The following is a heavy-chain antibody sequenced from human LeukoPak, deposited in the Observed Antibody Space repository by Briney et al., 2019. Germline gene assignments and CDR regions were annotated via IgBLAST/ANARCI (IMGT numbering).Heavy chain of an antibody. V-gene: IGHV3-23*01. J-gene: IGHJ4*02. D-gene: IGHD3-3*01. CDR2: ISGSGGST. Sequence: GGSLRLSCAASGFTFSSYAMSWVRQAPGKGLEWVSAISGSGGSTYYADSVKGRFTISRDNSKNTLYLQMNSLRAEDTAVYYCAKDHNLDYDFWSGTFDCWGQGTLVTVSS. CDR3: AKDHNLDYDFWSGTFDC. CDR1: GFTFSSYA.